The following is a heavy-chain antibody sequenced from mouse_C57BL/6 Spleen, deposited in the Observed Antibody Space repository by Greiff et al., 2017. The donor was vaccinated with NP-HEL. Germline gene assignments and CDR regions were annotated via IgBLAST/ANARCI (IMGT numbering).Heavy chain of an antibody. CDR3: AAVVATSYYFDY. CDR1: GYTFTSYW. V-gene: IGHV1-55*01. D-gene: IGHD1-1*01. CDR2: IYPGSGST. Sequence: QVQLQQPGAELVKPGASVKMSCKASGYTFTSYWITWVKQRPGQGLEWIGDIYPGSGSTNYNEKFKSKATLTVDTSSSIAYMQLSSLTSEDSAVYYCAAVVATSYYFDYWGQGTTLTVSS. J-gene: IGHJ2*01.